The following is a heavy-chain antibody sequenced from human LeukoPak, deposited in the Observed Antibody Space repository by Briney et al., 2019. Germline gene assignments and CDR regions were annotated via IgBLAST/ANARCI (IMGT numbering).Heavy chain of an antibody. D-gene: IGHD3-10*01. CDR3: ARTYYYGSGSYYNPGH. CDR2: IYPGDSDT. CDR1: GYSFSTYW. J-gene: IGHJ4*02. Sequence: GESLKISCKGSGYSFSTYWIVWVRQMPGKGLEWMGIIYPGDSDTRYSPSFQGQVTISADKSISTAYLQLSSLKASDTAMYYCARTYYYGSGSYYNPGHWGQGTLVTVSS. V-gene: IGHV5-51*01.